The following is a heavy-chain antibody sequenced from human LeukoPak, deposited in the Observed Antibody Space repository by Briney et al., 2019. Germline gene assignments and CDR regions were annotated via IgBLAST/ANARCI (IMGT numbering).Heavy chain of an antibody. V-gene: IGHV3-23*01. CDR3: AKSSWPTTVTWYYYGMDV. CDR2: ISGSGGST. J-gene: IGHJ6*02. CDR1: GFTFSSYA. D-gene: IGHD4-17*01. Sequence: PGGSLRLSCAASGFTFSSYAMSWVRQAPGKGLEWVSAISGSGGSTYYADSVKGRFTVSRDNSKNTLYLQMSSLRAEDTAVYYCAKSSWPTTVTWYYYGMDVWGQGTTVTVSS.